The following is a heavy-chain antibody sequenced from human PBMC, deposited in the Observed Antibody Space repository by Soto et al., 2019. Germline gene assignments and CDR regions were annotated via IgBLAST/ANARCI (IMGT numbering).Heavy chain of an antibody. V-gene: IGHV3-33*01. CDR3: ASDLVGASDSYGLDV. J-gene: IGHJ6*02. CDR1: GFTFSNYG. CDR2: IWHDGNNK. Sequence: GGSLRLSCAASGFTFSNYGMHWVRQAPGKGLEWVAIIWHDGNNKYYADSVRGRFIISRDNSKSRLYLQMNSLRAEDTAVYYCASDLVGASDSYGLDVWGQGTPVTVSS. D-gene: IGHD1-26*01.